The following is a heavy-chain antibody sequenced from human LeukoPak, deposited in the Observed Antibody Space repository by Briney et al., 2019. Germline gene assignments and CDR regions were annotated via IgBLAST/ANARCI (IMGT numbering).Heavy chain of an antibody. D-gene: IGHD6-19*01. J-gene: IGHJ4*02. CDR2: IYYTGST. Sequence: PSETLSLTCAVSGASISGSGYYLGWIRQPPGKGLEWIGNIYYTGSTYYNASLRSRVTISIDMSKNQFSLRLSSVTAADTAMYYCVKSGGYGLIGYWGQGTLVTVSS. CDR3: VKSGGYGLIGY. V-gene: IGHV4-39*01. CDR1: GASISGSGYY.